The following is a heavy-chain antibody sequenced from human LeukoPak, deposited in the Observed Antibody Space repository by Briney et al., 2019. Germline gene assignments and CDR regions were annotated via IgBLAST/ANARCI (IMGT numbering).Heavy chain of an antibody. CDR1: GGTFSSYA. J-gene: IGHJ4*02. V-gene: IGHV1-69*05. Sequence: ASVKVSCKASGGTFSSYAISWVRQAPGQGLEWMGGIIPIFGTANYAQKFQGRVTNTTDESTSTAYMELSSLRSEDTAVYYCARRPWNMYYFDYWGQGTLVTVSS. D-gene: IGHD1/OR15-1a*01. CDR3: ARRPWNMYYFDY. CDR2: IIPIFGTA.